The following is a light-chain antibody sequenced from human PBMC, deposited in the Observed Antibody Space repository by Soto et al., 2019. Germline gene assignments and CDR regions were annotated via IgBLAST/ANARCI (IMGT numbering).Light chain of an antibody. J-gene: IGKJ4*01. CDR2: AAS. CDR1: QSISNY. CDR3: QQSYSSWAT. Sequence: DIQMTQSPSSLSASVGDRVTITCRARQSISNYLNWYQLKPGKVPKLLIYAASTLQTGVPSRFSGSGSGTDVTLTISSLQPEDSASYYCQQSYSSWATFGGGTKVEIK. V-gene: IGKV1-39*01.